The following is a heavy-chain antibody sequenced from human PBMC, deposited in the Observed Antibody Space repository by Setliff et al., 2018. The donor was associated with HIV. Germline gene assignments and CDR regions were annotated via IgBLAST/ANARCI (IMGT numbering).Heavy chain of an antibody. D-gene: IGHD6-25*01. CDR1: GYSLTELS. Sequence: ASVKVSWKVSGYSLTELSMHWVRQAPGKGLEWMGGFDPDDGETVYAQQFQGRVTMTEDTSTDTAYMELTSLRSEDTAMYYCAPVSSGWFDPWGQGTLVTVSS. CDR3: APVSSGWFDP. CDR2: FDPDDGET. V-gene: IGHV1-24*01. J-gene: IGHJ5*02.